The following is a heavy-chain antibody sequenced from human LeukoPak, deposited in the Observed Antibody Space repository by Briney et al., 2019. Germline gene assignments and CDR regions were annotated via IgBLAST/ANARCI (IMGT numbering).Heavy chain of an antibody. J-gene: IGHJ4*02. CDR3: ARGQEELLGENYFDY. Sequence: ASVKVSCKPSRYTLTSHCIRWMRLAPGQGLEGMGWISAYNVNSKYAQKLVGRDTITPDTTPIKDYMDLETLISDDTAVYYCARGQEELLGENYFDYWGQGTLVTVSS. CDR2: ISAYNVNS. V-gene: IGHV1-18*01. D-gene: IGHD1-26*01. CDR1: RYTLTSHC.